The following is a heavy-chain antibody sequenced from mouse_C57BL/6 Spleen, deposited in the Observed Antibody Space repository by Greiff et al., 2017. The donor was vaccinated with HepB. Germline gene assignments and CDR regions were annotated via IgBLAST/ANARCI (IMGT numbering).Heavy chain of an antibody. Sequence: VHLVESGPGLVQPSQSLSITCTVSGFSLTSYGVHWVRQSPGKGLEWLGVIWSGGSTDYNAAFISRLSISKDNSKSQVFFKMNSLQADDTAIYYCARNSDYYGSSYRYFDVWGTGTTVTVSS. CDR3: ARNSDYYGSSYRYFDV. D-gene: IGHD1-1*01. J-gene: IGHJ1*03. CDR2: IWSGGST. V-gene: IGHV2-2*01. CDR1: GFSLTSYG.